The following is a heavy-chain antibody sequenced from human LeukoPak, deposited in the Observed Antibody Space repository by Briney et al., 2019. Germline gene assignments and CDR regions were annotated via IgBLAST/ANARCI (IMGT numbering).Heavy chain of an antibody. CDR3: ATDARVLWFGELPDSY. CDR1: GYTLTELS. CDR2: FDPEDGET. V-gene: IGHV1-24*01. J-gene: IGHJ4*02. Sequence: GASVKVSCKVSGYTLTELSMHWVRQAPGKGLEWMGGFDPEDGETIYAQKFQGRVTMTEDTSTDTAYMELSSLRSEDTAVYYCATDARVLWFGELPDSYWGQGTLVTVSS. D-gene: IGHD3-10*01.